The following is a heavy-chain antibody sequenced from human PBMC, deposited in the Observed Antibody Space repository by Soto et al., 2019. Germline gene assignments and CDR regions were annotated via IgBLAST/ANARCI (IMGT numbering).Heavy chain of an antibody. V-gene: IGHV1-69*01. J-gene: IGHJ6*02. CDR3: AREEAGSYGSGSYFLGYYGMDV. Sequence: QVQLVQSGAEVKKPGSSVKVSCKASGGTFSSYAISWVRQAPGQGLEWMGGIIPIFGTANYAQKFQGRVTITADESTSTAYMELSSLRSEDTAVYYCAREEAGSYGSGSYFLGYYGMDVWGQGTTVTVSS. CDR1: GGTFSSYA. CDR2: IIPIFGTA. D-gene: IGHD3-10*01.